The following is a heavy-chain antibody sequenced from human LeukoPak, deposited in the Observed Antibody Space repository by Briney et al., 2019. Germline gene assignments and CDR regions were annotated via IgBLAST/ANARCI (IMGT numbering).Heavy chain of an antibody. Sequence: GGSLRLSCAASGFTFSSYWMSWVRQAPGKGLEWVANIKQDGSEKYYVDSVKGRFTISRDNAKNSLFLQMNSPRAEDTAVYYCARGPAAGNLLGYWGQGTLVTVSS. CDR2: IKQDGSEK. V-gene: IGHV3-7*01. CDR1: GFTFSSYW. CDR3: ARGPAAGNLLGY. D-gene: IGHD6-19*01. J-gene: IGHJ4*02.